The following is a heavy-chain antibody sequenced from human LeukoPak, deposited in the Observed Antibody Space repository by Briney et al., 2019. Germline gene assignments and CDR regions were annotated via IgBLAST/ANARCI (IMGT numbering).Heavy chain of an antibody. V-gene: IGHV4-39*01. CDR2: IYYSGST. CDR3: ARHKGAHFDY. J-gene: IGHJ4*02. Sequence: WIRQPPGKGLEWIGSIYYSGSTYYNPSLKSRVTISVDTSKNQFSLKLSSVTAADTAVYYCARHKGAHFDYWGQGTLVTVSS. D-gene: IGHD1-26*01.